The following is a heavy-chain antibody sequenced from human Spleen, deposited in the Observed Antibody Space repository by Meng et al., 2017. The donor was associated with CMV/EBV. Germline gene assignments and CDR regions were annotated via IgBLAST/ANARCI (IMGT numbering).Heavy chain of an antibody. CDR3: ARVLVVVPAARPAPFDY. CDR1: GYTFTTYY. CDR2: INPSGGGT. J-gene: IGHJ4*02. D-gene: IGHD2-2*01. Sequence: ASVKVSCKASGYTFTTYYIHWVRQAPGQGLEWMGMINPSGGGTNYAQKFQGRVTMTRDTSISTAYMELSRLRSDDTAVYYCARVLVVVPAARPAPFDYWGQGTLVTVSS. V-gene: IGHV1-2*02.